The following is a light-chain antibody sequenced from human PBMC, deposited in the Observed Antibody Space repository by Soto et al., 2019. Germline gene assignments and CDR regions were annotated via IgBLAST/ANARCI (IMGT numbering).Light chain of an antibody. Sequence: EIVFTQSPGTLSLSPGERATLSCRASQSVSNNYLAWYQQKPGQAPRLLIYGASNWATGIPDRFSGSGSGTDFTLIISRXEPEDFAVYYCQQYGSSPWTFGQGTKVDIK. CDR3: QQYGSSPWT. CDR2: GAS. J-gene: IGKJ1*01. CDR1: QSVSNNY. V-gene: IGKV3-20*01.